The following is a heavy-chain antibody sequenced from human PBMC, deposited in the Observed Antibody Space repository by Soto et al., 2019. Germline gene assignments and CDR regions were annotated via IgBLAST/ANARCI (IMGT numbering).Heavy chain of an antibody. V-gene: IGHV4-39*01. Sequence: QLQLQESGPGLVKPSETLSLTCAVAGGSISSRSYYWGWIRQPPGKGLEWFGSIDYSGSTYYNPSLESRVAMSVDTSKNQFSLRLTSVTAADTAVYYCPRHVSVSGYEYYFDQWGQGTLVTVSS. CDR3: PRHVSVSGYEYYFDQ. D-gene: IGHD5-12*01. J-gene: IGHJ4*02. CDR2: IDYSGST. CDR1: GGSISSRSYY.